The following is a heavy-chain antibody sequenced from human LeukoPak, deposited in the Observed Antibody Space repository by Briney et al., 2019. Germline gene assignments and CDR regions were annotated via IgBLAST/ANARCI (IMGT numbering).Heavy chain of an antibody. Sequence: GESLKISCQGSGYSFTSYRIGWVRQLPGKGLGWMGIFYPGDSDTRYSPSFQGQVTISADKSITTAYLQWSSLKASDTAMYYCARHLVGDGYKGGSDWGQGTLVTVSS. CDR1: GYSFTSYR. V-gene: IGHV5-51*01. J-gene: IGHJ4*02. CDR3: ARHLVGDGYKGGSD. CDR2: FYPGDSDT. D-gene: IGHD5-24*01.